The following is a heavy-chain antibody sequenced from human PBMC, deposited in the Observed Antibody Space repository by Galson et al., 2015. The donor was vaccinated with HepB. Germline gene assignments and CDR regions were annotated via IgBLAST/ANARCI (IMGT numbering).Heavy chain of an antibody. CDR3: ARDRGQRVRGVITAGWYFDL. J-gene: IGHJ2*01. V-gene: IGHV3-7*01. D-gene: IGHD3-10*01. Sequence: SLRLSCAASGFTFSSYWMSWVRQAPGKGLEWVANIKQDGSEKYYVDSVKGRFTISRDNAKNSLYLQMNSLRAEDTAVYYCARDRGQRVRGVITAGWYFDLWGRGTLVTVSS. CDR1: GFTFSSYW. CDR2: IKQDGSEK.